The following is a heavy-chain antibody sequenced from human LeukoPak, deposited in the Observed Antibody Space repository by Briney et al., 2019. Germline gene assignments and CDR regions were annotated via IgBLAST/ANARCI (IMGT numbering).Heavy chain of an antibody. J-gene: IGHJ5*02. CDR2: INAGNGNT. Sequence: ASVKVSCKASGYTFTSYAMHWVRQAPGQRLEWMGWINAGNGNTKYSQKFQGRVTTTRDTSASTAYMELSSLRSEDTAVYYCARDRGWYSSGWKYWFDPWGQGTLVTVSS. CDR3: ARDRGWYSSGWKYWFDP. CDR1: GYTFTSYA. V-gene: IGHV1-3*01. D-gene: IGHD6-19*01.